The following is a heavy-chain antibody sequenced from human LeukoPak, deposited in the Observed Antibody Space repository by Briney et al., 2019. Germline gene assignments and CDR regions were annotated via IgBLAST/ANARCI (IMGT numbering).Heavy chain of an antibody. J-gene: IGHJ4*02. Sequence: ASVKVSFKASGYTFTNYGISWVRQAPGQGLEWMSWISANNGETRYAQNFQGRVTMTTDTSTTTAYMELRRLRSDDTAVYYCARVPPSAHQVFSSDYWGQGNQVTVSS. CDR1: GYTFTNYG. V-gene: IGHV1-18*04. CDR3: ARVPPSAHQVFSSDY. D-gene: IGHD1-14*01. CDR2: ISANNGET.